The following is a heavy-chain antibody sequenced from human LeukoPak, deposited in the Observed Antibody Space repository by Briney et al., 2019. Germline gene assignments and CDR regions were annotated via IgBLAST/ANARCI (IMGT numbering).Heavy chain of an antibody. D-gene: IGHD5-24*01. V-gene: IGHV3-23*01. CDR1: GFTFDDYG. CDR2: ISGSGGST. CDR3: AKKPWLQFGY. Sequence: GGSLRLSCVASGFTFDDYGMSWVRQAPGKGLEWVSAISGSGGSTYYADSVKGRFTISRDNSKNTLYLQMNSLRAEDTAVYYCAKKPWLQFGYWGQGTLVTVSS. J-gene: IGHJ4*02.